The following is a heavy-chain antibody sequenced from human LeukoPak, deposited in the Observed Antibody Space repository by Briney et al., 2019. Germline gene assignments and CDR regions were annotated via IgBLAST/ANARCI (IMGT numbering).Heavy chain of an antibody. D-gene: IGHD3-10*01. Sequence: GGPLRLSCAAAGFSLRSYSMNWVRQAPGKGLEWVSFITSTSSDLFYADSVKGRFTVSRDNARNSLYLQINNLRAEDTAVYYCARAAGHYFDYWGQGSLVTVSS. V-gene: IGHV3-21*01. J-gene: IGHJ4*02. CDR2: ITSTSSDL. CDR1: GFSLRSYS. CDR3: ARAAGHYFDY.